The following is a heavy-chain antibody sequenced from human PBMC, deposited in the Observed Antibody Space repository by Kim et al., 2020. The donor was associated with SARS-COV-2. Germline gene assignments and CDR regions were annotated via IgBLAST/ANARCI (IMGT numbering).Heavy chain of an antibody. Sequence: SSPTYEDAVKDRFNISRDNAKNTLYLQMNSLRAEDTAVDYCARDWKAAFDPWGQGTLVTVSS. J-gene: IGHJ5*02. CDR3: ARDWKAAFDP. CDR2: SSP. D-gene: IGHD1-1*01. V-gene: IGHV3-74*03.